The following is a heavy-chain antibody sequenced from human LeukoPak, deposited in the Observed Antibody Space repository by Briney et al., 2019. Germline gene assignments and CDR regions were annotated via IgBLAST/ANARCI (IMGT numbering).Heavy chain of an antibody. CDR3: AKNLLPLWYAQRIAAAATELGY. CDR1: GFTFSSYA. Sequence: PGGSLRLSCAASGFTFSSYAMSWVRQAPGKGLEWVSAISGSGGSTYYADSVKGRFTISRDNSKNTLYLQMNSLRAEDTAVYYCAKNLLPLWYAQRIAAAATELGYWGQGTLVTVSS. V-gene: IGHV3-23*01. CDR2: ISGSGGST. D-gene: IGHD6-13*01. J-gene: IGHJ4*02.